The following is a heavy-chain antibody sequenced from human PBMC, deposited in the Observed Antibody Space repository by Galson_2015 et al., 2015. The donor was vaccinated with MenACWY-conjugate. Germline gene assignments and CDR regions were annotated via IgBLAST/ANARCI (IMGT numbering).Heavy chain of an antibody. V-gene: IGHV3-7*03. D-gene: IGHD3-9*01. J-gene: IGHJ5*02. Sequence: SLRLSCAASGFTFSSYWMSWVRQAPGKGLEWVANIKQDGSEKYYVDSVKGRFTISRDNAKNSLYLQMNSLRAVDTAVYYCANYDILTGYSFDPWGQGTLVTVSS. CDR3: ANYDILTGYSFDP. CDR1: GFTFSSYW. CDR2: IKQDGSEK.